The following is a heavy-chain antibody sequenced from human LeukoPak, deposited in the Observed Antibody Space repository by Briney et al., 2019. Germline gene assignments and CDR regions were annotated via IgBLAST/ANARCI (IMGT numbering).Heavy chain of an antibody. Sequence: SVKVSCKASGGTFSSYGISWVRQAPGQGREWMGGIIPIFRTANYAQKFQGRVTITTDESTSTAYMELSSLRSEDTAVYYCARGGGYCSSTSCAYYYYMDVWGKGTTVTVSS. J-gene: IGHJ6*03. D-gene: IGHD2-2*01. CDR1: GGTFSSYG. CDR3: ARGGGYCSSTSCAYYYYMDV. CDR2: IIPIFRTA. V-gene: IGHV1-69*05.